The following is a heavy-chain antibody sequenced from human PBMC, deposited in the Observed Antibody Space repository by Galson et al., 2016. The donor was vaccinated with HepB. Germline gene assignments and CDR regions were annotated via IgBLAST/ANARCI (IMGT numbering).Heavy chain of an antibody. V-gene: IGHV3-48*01. CDR1: GFTFSNYW. CDR2: ISSSSDTI. Sequence: SLRLSCAASGFTFSNYWMNWVRQAPGKGLEWVSYISSSSDTIYYADSVKGRFTISRDNSKNTLYLQMNTLRAEDTAVYYCARGTFCSGDSCYSPAFDMWGQGAMVTVSS. J-gene: IGHJ3*02. D-gene: IGHD2-15*01. CDR3: ARGTFCSGDSCYSPAFDM.